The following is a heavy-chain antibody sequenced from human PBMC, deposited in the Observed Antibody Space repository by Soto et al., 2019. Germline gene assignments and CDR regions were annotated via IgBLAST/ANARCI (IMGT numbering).Heavy chain of an antibody. CDR3: ASALHCSSTSCHFSDAFDI. CDR2: INPSGGST. D-gene: IGHD2-2*01. J-gene: IGHJ3*02. V-gene: IGHV1-46*03. Sequence: SVKVSCKAFGYTFTSYYMHWVRQAPGQGLEWMGIINPSGGSTSYAQKFQGRVTMTRDTSTSTVYMELSSLRSEDTAVYYCASALHCSSTSCHFSDAFDIWGQGTMVTVS. CDR1: GYTFTSYY.